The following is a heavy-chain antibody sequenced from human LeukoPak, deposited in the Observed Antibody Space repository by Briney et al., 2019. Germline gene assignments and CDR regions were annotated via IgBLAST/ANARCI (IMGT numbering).Heavy chain of an antibody. Sequence: GRSLRLSCAASGFTFSSYGMHWVRQAPGKGLEWVAVIWYDGSNKYYADCVKGRFTISRDNSKNTLYLQMNSLRAEDTAVYYCARDIIAVAGSPPYYYGMDVWGQGTTVTVSS. CDR3: ARDIIAVAGSPPYYYGMDV. J-gene: IGHJ6*02. CDR2: IWYDGSNK. CDR1: GFTFSSYG. V-gene: IGHV3-33*01. D-gene: IGHD6-19*01.